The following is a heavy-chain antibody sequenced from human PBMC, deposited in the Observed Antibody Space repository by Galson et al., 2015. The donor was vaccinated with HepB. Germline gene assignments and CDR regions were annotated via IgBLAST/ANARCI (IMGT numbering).Heavy chain of an antibody. J-gene: IGHJ5*02. D-gene: IGHD3-3*01. CDR1: GFTFSSSS. V-gene: IGHV3-48*01. CDR2: ISSSSSTI. Sequence: SMRPSCAASGFTFSSSSLNWVRQGPGKGLAWVSYISSSSSTIYYADSVKGRFTISRDNAKNSLYLQMNSLRAEDTAVYYCAGGYYDFWSGYSNWFDPWGQGTLVTVSS. CDR3: AGGYYDFWSGYSNWFDP.